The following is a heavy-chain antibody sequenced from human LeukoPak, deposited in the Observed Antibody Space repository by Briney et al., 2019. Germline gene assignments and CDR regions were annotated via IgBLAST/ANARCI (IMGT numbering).Heavy chain of an antibody. CDR1: GFPFSSYW. D-gene: IGHD5-24*01. J-gene: IGHJ4*02. V-gene: IGHV3-7*01. Sequence: GGSLRLSCAASGFPFSSYWMSWVRQAPGKGLEWVANIKQDGSEKYYVDSVKGRFTIYRDNAKNALYLQMNSLRAEDTAVYYCARDSGSSVATTPTGYWGQGTLVTVSS. CDR3: ARDSGSSVATTPTGY. CDR2: IKQDGSEK.